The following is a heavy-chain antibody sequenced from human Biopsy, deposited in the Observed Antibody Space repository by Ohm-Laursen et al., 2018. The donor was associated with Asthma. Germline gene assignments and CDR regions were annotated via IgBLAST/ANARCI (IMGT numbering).Heavy chain of an antibody. CDR2: ISSRGSNI. Sequence: SLRLSCSASGYTFSRYSIHWVRQIPGKGLEWVAYISSRGSNIFYADSVKGRFTISRDNAKKSLFLEMNSLTVEDTAVYFCARGYSTSWYFGYWGQGTLVTVSS. D-gene: IGHD6-13*01. V-gene: IGHV3-48*04. CDR3: ARGYSTSWYFGY. J-gene: IGHJ4*02. CDR1: GYTFSRYS.